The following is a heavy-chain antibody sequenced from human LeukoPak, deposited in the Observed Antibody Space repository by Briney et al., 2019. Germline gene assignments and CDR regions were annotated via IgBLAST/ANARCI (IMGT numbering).Heavy chain of an antibody. V-gene: IGHV3-23*01. D-gene: IGHD3-10*01. J-gene: IGHJ4*02. CDR1: DSSFRSHD. CDR2: IAADGAS. Sequence: GGSLRLSCAASDSSFRSHDMSWVRQTLERGLEWVSSIAADGASWYADSVRGRFTISRDRSQNILYLQMNSLRADDTAIYYCAKGPNFGSWRAVDYWGQGSLVTVSS. CDR3: AKGPNFGSWRAVDY.